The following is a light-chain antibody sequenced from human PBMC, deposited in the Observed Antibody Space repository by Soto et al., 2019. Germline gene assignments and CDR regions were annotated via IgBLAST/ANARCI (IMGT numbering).Light chain of an antibody. V-gene: IGLV2-8*01. CDR3: SSYAGSNNLYV. Sequence: ALTQPPSASGSPGQSVTISCTGTSSDVGGYNYVSWYQQHPGKAPKLMIYEVSKRPSGVPDRFSGSKSGNTASLTVSGLQAEDEADYYCSSYAGSNNLYVFGTGTKSPS. CDR2: EVS. CDR1: SSDVGGYNY. J-gene: IGLJ1*01.